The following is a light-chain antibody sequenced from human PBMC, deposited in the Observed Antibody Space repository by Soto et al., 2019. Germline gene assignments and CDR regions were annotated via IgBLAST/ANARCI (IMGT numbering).Light chain of an antibody. J-gene: IGKJ1*01. CDR3: QQYNTYSKT. V-gene: IGKV1-5*01. CDR2: DAS. Sequence: DIQMTQSPSTLSASVGARVTITCRASQSLNHGLAWYQQRPGKAPKLLIFDASSLESGVPSRFSGSGSGTEFTLTISSLQPDDFATYYCQQYNTYSKTFGQGTKVDI. CDR1: QSLNHG.